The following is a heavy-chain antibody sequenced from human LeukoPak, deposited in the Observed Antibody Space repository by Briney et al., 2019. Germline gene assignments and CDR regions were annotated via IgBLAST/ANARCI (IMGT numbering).Heavy chain of an antibody. J-gene: IGHJ4*02. CDR1: GFTFSSYA. Sequence: GRSLRLSCAASGFTFSSYAMHWVRQAPGKGLEWVSSISSSSSYIYYADSVKGRFTISRDNAKNSLYLQMNSLRAEDTAVYYCARNGDENYYDSSAGRYFDYWGQGTLVTVSS. CDR3: ARNGDENYYDSSAGRYFDY. D-gene: IGHD3-22*01. CDR2: ISSSSSYI. V-gene: IGHV3-21*01.